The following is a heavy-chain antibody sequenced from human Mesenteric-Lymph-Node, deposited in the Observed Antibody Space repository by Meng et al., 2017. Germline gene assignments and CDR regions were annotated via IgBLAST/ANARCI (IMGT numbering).Heavy chain of an antibody. CDR2: VSGSGDST. V-gene: IGHV3-23*01. Sequence: GGSLRLSCAASGFTLRNFGMTWVRQAPGKGLEWLSAVSGSGDSTYYADSVKGRFTISRDNPKNTLFLQMNSLRAEDTAVYYCASHYYGSGSYYNEAFDYWGQGTLVTVSS. CDR1: GFTLRNFG. J-gene: IGHJ4*02. CDR3: ASHYYGSGSYYNEAFDY. D-gene: IGHD3-10*01.